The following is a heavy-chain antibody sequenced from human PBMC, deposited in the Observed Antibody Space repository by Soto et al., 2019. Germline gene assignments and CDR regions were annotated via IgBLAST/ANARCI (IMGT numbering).Heavy chain of an antibody. CDR2: ISGSGGST. Sequence: GGSLRLSCAASEFTFSSYAMSWVRQAPGKGLEWVSAISGSGGSTYYADSVKGRFTISRDNSKNTLYLQMNSLRAEDTAVYYCAKRSGYYYYYGMDVWGQGTTVTVSS. CDR3: AKRSGYYYYYGMDV. CDR1: EFTFSSYA. V-gene: IGHV3-23*01. J-gene: IGHJ6*02.